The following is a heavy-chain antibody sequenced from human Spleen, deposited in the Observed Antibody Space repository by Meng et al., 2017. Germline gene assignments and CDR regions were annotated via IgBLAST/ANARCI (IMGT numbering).Heavy chain of an antibody. V-gene: IGHV4-34*02. CDR1: GGSFGSYY. Sequence: QVQWQESGPGLVKPSETLSLSCAVYGGSFGSYYGTWSRQPPGKGLEWIGEINHSGSTTYNPSLKSRVTISVDASKKQYSLKLTSVTAADTAVYYFARGVNFHYFDYWGQGTLVTVSS. J-gene: IGHJ4*02. CDR3: ARGVNFHYFDY. CDR2: INHSGST. D-gene: IGHD2/OR15-2a*01.